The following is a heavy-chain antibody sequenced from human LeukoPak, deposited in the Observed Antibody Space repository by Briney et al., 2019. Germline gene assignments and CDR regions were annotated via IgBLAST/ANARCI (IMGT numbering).Heavy chain of an antibody. J-gene: IGHJ3*02. CDR3: ARDVAIVGHDAFDI. Sequence: GGSLRLSCAASGFTVSSNYMSWVRQAPGKGVEWVSVIYSGGSTYYADSVKGRFTISRDNSKNTLYLQMNSLRAEDTAVYYCARDVAIVGHDAFDIWGQGTMVTVSS. V-gene: IGHV3-53*01. D-gene: IGHD3-22*01. CDR1: GFTVSSNY. CDR2: IYSGGST.